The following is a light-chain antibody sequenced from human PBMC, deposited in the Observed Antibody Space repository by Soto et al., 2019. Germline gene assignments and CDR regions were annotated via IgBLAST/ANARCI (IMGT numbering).Light chain of an antibody. Sequence: DIQMTQSPSTLSGSVGDRVTITCRASQTISSWLAWYQQKPGKAPKLLIYKASTLKSGVPSRFSGSGSGTEFTLTISSLQPDDFATYYCHQYNNWPPWTFGPGTKVVIK. CDR3: HQYNNWPPWT. V-gene: IGKV1-5*03. CDR2: KAS. J-gene: IGKJ1*01. CDR1: QTISSW.